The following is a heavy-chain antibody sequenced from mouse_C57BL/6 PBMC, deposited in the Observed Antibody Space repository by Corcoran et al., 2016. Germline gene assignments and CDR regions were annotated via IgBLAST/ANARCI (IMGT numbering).Heavy chain of an antibody. CDR3: ARNLYYGSSPWFAY. V-gene: IGHV9-3*01. D-gene: IGHD1-1*01. J-gene: IGHJ3*01. CDR1: GYTFTTYG. Sequence: QIQLVQSGPELKKPGETVKISCKASGYTFTTYGMSWVKQAPGKGLKWMGWINTYSGVPTYADDFKGRFAFSLETSASTAYLQINNLKNEDTATYFCARNLYYGSSPWFAYWGQGTLVTVSA. CDR2: INTYSGVP.